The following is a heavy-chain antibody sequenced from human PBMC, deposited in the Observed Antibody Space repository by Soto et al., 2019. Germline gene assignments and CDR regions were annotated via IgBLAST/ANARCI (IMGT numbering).Heavy chain of an antibody. J-gene: IGHJ5*02. D-gene: IGHD3-9*01. Sequence: PSETLSLTCTVSGGSISSYYWSWIRQPAGKGLEWIGRIYTSGSTNYNPSLKSRATMSVDTSKNQFSLKLSSVTAADTAVYYCAREYYDILTGYQNWFDPWGQGTLVTVS. CDR3: AREYYDILTGYQNWFDP. V-gene: IGHV4-4*07. CDR2: IYTSGST. CDR1: GGSISSYY.